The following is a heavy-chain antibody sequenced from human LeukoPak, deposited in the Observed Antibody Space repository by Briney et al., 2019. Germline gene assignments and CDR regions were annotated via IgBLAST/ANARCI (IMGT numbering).Heavy chain of an antibody. D-gene: IGHD1/OR15-1a*01. CDR2: IYYSGSA. V-gene: IGHV4-39*07. CDR1: GGSIISSSSY. Sequence: SETLSLTCTVSGGSIISSSSYWGWIRQPPGKGLEWIGSIYYSGSAYYNPSLKSRVTLSLDTSKNQFSLKLSSVTAADTAVYYCARSNWNRGYFYMDVWGKGTTVTVSS. J-gene: IGHJ6*03. CDR3: ARSNWNRGYFYMDV.